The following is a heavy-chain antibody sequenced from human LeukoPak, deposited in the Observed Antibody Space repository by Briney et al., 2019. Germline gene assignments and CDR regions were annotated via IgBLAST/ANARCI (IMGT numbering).Heavy chain of an antibody. Sequence: SETLSLTCAVFGGSISSGDYPWSWIRQPPGKGLEWIGYILHTGHTSYNPSLKSRVTISVDMSKNQLSLKLSSVTAADTAVYYCARGFYGSGSQFDYWGQGTLVTVSS. CDR3: ARGFYGSGSQFDY. D-gene: IGHD3-10*01. J-gene: IGHJ4*02. CDR2: ILHTGHT. CDR1: GGSISSGDYP. V-gene: IGHV4-30-2*01.